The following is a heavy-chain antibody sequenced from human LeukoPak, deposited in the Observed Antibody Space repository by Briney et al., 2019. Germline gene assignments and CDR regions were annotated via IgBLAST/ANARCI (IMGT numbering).Heavy chain of an antibody. Sequence: ASVKVSCKASGYTFTSYGISWVRQAPGQGLEWMGWISAYNGNTNYAQKLQGRVTMTTDTSTSTAYMELRSLRSDGTAVYYCAREWRRYSSSWYVLYYYGMDVWGQGTTVTVSS. CDR3: AREWRRYSSSWYVLYYYGMDV. CDR1: GYTFTSYG. D-gene: IGHD6-13*01. CDR2: ISAYNGNT. J-gene: IGHJ6*02. V-gene: IGHV1-18*01.